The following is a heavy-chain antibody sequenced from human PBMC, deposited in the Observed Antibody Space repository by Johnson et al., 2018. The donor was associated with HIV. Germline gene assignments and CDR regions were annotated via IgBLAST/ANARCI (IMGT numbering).Heavy chain of an antibody. V-gene: IGHV3-20*04. CDR1: GFTFEDYG. CDR3: ARVTRYYYDSSGFSADAFDI. J-gene: IGHJ3*02. CDR2: IKCDGGRT. Sequence: MQLVESGGGVVRPGGSLRLSCAASGFTFEDYGMSWVRQAPGKGLEWVSVIKCDGGRTGYADSVKGRFTISRDNAKNSLYLQMNSLRAEDTALYYCARVTRYYYDSSGFSADAFDIWGQGTMVTVSS. D-gene: IGHD3-22*01.